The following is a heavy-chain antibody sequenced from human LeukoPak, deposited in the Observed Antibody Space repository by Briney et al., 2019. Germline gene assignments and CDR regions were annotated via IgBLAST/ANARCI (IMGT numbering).Heavy chain of an antibody. CDR1: GFTFSSYW. CDR3: AREDIVVVRPYYFDY. V-gene: IGHV3-74*01. CDR2: IKSDGKT. Sequence: GGSLRLSCAASGFTFSSYWMHWVRQAPGKGLVWVSRIKSDGKTNYADSVKGRFTISRDNAKNSLFLQMNSLRVEDTAVYYCAREDIVVVRPYYFDYWGQGTLVTVSS. D-gene: IGHD2-15*01. J-gene: IGHJ4*02.